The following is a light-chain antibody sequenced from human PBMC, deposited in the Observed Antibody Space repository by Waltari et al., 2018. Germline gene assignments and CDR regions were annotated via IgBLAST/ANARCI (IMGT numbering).Light chain of an antibody. CDR2: DVT. J-gene: IGLJ2*01. V-gene: IGLV2-8*01. CDR3: NSYAGTNTMV. Sequence: QSALTQPPSASGSPGQSVTISCTGTSSDIGGYNCVSWYQQHPGKAPNLMIYDVTKRPSGVPVRCSGSKSGNTAYLTVSGLQAEDEADYYCNSYAGTNTMVFGGGTKLTVL. CDR1: SSDIGGYNC.